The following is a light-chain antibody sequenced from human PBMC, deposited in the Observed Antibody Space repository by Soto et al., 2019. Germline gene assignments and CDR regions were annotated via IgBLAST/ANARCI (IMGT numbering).Light chain of an antibody. V-gene: IGKV3-11*01. CDR1: QSIGLA. CDR3: QHYNNWPPWT. Sequence: EIVLTQSPATLSLSPGERATLSCRASQSIGLAIAWCQHKPGQAPRLLIFDASQRATGIPARFSGSGSGTDFTLTISSLQSEDFAVYYCQHYNNWPPWTFGQGTKVDIK. CDR2: DAS. J-gene: IGKJ1*01.